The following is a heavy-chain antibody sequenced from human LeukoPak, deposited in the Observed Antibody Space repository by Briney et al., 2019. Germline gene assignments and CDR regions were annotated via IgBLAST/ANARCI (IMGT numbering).Heavy chain of an antibody. J-gene: IGHJ4*02. CDR3: ARGFPPLYSSSPDVDYFDY. CDR2: MNPNSSNT. CDR1: GYTYTRYD. Sequence: ASVRVSCKASGYTYTRYDFNWVRQATGQGLDWMGWMNPNSSNTGFAQKFQGRVTMSRNTSISTAYMELSRLRSEDTAVYYCARGFPPLYSSSPDVDYFDYWGQGTLVTVSS. V-gene: IGHV1-8*01. D-gene: IGHD6-6*01.